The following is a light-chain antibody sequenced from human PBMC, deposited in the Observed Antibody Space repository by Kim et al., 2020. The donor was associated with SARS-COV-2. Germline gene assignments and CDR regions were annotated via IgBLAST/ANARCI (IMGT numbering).Light chain of an antibody. CDR1: QSVSSNY. CDR3: QQYGSSPYT. CDR2: GAS. Sequence: LSPGDRATLSCWASQSVSSNYLAWYQQKPGQAPRLLFYGASSRATGIPDRFTGGGSGTDFTLTISRLEPEDFAVYYCQQYGSSPYTFGQGTKLEI. J-gene: IGKJ2*01. V-gene: IGKV3-20*01.